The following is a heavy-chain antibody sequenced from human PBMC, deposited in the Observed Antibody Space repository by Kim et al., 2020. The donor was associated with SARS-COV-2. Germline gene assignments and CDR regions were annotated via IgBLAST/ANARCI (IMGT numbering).Heavy chain of an antibody. V-gene: IGHV1-3*01. CDR2: INGGNGNT. D-gene: IGHD3-10*01. CDR1: GYTFDTFS. J-gene: IGHJ5*02. CDR3: AREGSGSYNWLDP. Sequence: ASVKVSCKASGYTFDTFSLYWLRQAPGQRFEWMGWINGGNGNTRYSQNFQGRVTFTRDTSATTAYMELTSLTFKDTAVYYCAREGSGSYNWLDPWGRNPGHRLL.